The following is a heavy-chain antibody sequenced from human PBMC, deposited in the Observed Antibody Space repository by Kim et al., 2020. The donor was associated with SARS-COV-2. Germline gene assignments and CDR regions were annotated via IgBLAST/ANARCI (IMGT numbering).Heavy chain of an antibody. CDR3: TTDGPIVMITFGGVIVSVGY. CDR1: GFTFSNAW. V-gene: IGHV3-15*01. D-gene: IGHD3-16*02. Sequence: GGSLRLSCAASGFTFSNAWMSWVRQAPGKGLEWVGRIKSKTDGGTTDYAAPVKGRFTISRDDSKNTLYLQMNSLKTEDTAVYYCTTDGPIVMITFGGVIVSVGYWGQGTLVTVSS. CDR2: IKSKTDGGTT. J-gene: IGHJ4*02.